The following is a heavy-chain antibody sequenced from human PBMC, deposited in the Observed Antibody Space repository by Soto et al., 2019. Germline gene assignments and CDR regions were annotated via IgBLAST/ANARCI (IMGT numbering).Heavy chain of an antibody. CDR1: GFTFSDYY. D-gene: IGHD1-26*01. Sequence: QVQLVESGGGLVKAGGSLRLSCAASGFTFSDYYMSWIRQAPGKGLEWVSSISSDASFVNYADSVKGRFTVSRDNAKKSLYLQINNLRADDTAVYYCARDLQGSYYALGDYWGQGTLLTVSS. J-gene: IGHJ4*02. CDR3: ARDLQGSYYALGDY. V-gene: IGHV3-11*01. CDR2: ISSDASFV.